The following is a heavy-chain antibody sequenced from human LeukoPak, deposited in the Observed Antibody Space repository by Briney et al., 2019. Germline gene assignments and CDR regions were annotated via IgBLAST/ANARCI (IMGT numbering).Heavy chain of an antibody. Sequence: QPRGSLRLSCAASGFTFSSYAMSWVRQAPGKGLEWVSAISGSGGSTYYADSVKGRFTISRDNSNNTLYLQMNSLRAEDTAVYYCAKHGRVGATYYYFDYWGQGTLVTVSS. D-gene: IGHD1-26*01. CDR3: AKHGRVGATYYYFDY. V-gene: IGHV3-23*01. CDR1: GFTFSSYA. CDR2: ISGSGGST. J-gene: IGHJ4*02.